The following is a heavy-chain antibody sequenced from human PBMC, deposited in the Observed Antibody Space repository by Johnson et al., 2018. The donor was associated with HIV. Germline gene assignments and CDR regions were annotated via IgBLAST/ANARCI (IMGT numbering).Heavy chain of an antibody. CDR3: GRSWGYPHAFDM. Sequence: QMLLVESGGGLVQPGGSLRLSCAASGFTVSSNYMSWVRQAPGKGLEWVSYIRSSNSGSTTYYADSVKGRFTVSRDNAKNSLYLQMNSLRAEDTAVYYCGRSWGYPHAFDMVGQGTV. CDR2: IRSSNSGSTT. V-gene: IGHV3-11*04. J-gene: IGHJ3*02. D-gene: IGHD3-16*01. CDR1: GFTVSSNY.